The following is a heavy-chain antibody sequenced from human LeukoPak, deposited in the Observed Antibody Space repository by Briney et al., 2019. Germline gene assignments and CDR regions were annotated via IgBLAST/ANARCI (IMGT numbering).Heavy chain of an antibody. CDR3: ASTVTIIDY. J-gene: IGHJ4*02. Sequence: GGSLRLSCAASGFTFSSYGMHWVRQAPGKGLEWVAVISYDGSNKYYADSVKGRFTISRDSSKNTLYLQMNSLRAEDTAVYYCASTVTIIDYWGQGTLVTVSS. CDR2: ISYDGSNK. V-gene: IGHV3-30*03. CDR1: GFTFSSYG. D-gene: IGHD4-17*01.